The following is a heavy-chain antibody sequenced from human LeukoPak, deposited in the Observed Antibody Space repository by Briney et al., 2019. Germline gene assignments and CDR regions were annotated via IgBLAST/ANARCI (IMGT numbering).Heavy chain of an antibody. CDR3: AXXGXYAY. Sequence: CAASGFTFSSYAMHWVRQAPGKGLEWVAVISYDGSNKYYADSVKGRFTISRDNSKNTLYLQMNSLRAEDTAVYYCAXXGXYAYWGXGXLVTVSS. V-gene: IGHV3-30*04. CDR2: ISYDGSNK. CDR1: GFTFSSYA. J-gene: IGHJ4*02.